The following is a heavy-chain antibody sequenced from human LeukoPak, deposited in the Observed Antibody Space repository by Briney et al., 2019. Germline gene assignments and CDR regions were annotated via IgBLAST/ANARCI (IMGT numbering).Heavy chain of an antibody. Sequence: SETLSLTCTVSGGSISSYYWSWIRQPPGKGLEWIGYMYYSGSTNYNPSLKSRVTISVDTSKNQFSLKLSSVTAADTAVYYCARDKRIFHGPPGDYYYYGMDVWGQGTTVTVSS. J-gene: IGHJ6*02. CDR3: ARDKRIFHGPPGDYYYYGMDV. D-gene: IGHD2-2*01. CDR2: MYYSGST. CDR1: GGSISSYY. V-gene: IGHV4-59*01.